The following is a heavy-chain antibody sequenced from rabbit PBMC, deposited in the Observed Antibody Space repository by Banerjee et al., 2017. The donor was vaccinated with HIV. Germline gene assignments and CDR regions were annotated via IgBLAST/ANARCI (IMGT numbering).Heavy chain of an antibody. J-gene: IGHJ6*01. CDR3: ARDSGSSFSSYGLDL. Sequence: QSLEESGGDLVKPGASLTLTCTASGFSFSYSDYMCWVRQPPGKGPEWIACIGAGVSSTTYFAAWAKGRFTIPKTPAATVTLQMTSLTAADTATYFCARDSGSSFSSYGLDLLGPGTLVTVS. CDR1: GFSFSYSDY. V-gene: IGHV1S40*01. CDR2: IGAGVSSTT. D-gene: IGHD1-1*01.